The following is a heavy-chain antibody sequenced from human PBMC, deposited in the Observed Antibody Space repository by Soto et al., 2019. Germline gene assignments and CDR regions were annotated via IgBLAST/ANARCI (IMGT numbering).Heavy chain of an antibody. Sequence: EVQLLESGGGLVQPGGSLTLSCAASGFTFSGYAMSWVRQAPGKGLEWVSSISGSGGTTYYADSVKGRFIISRDNSRSTLYLQMNSLRAEDTAVYYCARDAYLGSGSYAYWGQGTLVTVSS. CDR3: ARDAYLGSGSYAY. CDR2: ISGSGGTT. D-gene: IGHD3-10*01. CDR1: GFTFSGYA. V-gene: IGHV3-23*01. J-gene: IGHJ4*02.